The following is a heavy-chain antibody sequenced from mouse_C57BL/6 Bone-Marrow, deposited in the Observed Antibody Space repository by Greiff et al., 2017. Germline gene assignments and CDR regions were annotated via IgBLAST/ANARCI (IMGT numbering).Heavy chain of an antibody. CDR2: ISSGSSTI. CDR3: ARSDGDSFAY. Sequence: EVQLVESGGGLVKPGGSLKLSCAASGFTFSDYGMHWVRQAPEKGLEWVAYISSGSSTIYYADTVKGRFTISRDNAKNTLCLHMTSLRCEDTAMYDCARSDGDSFAYWVQGTLVTVSA. CDR1: GFTFSDYG. V-gene: IGHV5-17*01. D-gene: IGHD2-13*01. J-gene: IGHJ3*01.